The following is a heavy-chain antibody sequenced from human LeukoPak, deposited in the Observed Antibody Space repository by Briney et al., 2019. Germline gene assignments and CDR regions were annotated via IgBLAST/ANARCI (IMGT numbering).Heavy chain of an antibody. CDR3: ARELPREVTLDY. Sequence: GGSLRLSCAASGFTLSSYEMHWVRQAPGKGLVWVSRINSDGSRTGYADSVKGRFTISRDNAKNTLYLQMNSLRAEDTAIYYCARELPREVTLDYWGQGALVTVSS. CDR2: INSDGSRT. CDR1: GFTLSSYE. V-gene: IGHV3-74*01. J-gene: IGHJ4*02. D-gene: IGHD2-21*02.